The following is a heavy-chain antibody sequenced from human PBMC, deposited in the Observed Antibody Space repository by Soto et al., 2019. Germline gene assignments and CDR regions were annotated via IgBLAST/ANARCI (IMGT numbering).Heavy chain of an antibody. CDR2: IIPISGAV. Sequence: SLKVSCKASGGTFTNYAINWVRQAPGQGLEWMGGIIPISGAVNYAQKFQGRVTITADESTSTVYMALSSLRSENTAVYYCARPTRAYSWFDLWGQGTLVTVSS. CDR3: ARPTRAYSWFDL. V-gene: IGHV1-69*13. CDR1: GGTFTNYA. D-gene: IGHD1-1*01. J-gene: IGHJ5*02.